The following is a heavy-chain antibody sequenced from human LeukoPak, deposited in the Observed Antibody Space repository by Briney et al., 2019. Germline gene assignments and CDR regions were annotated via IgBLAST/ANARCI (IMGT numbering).Heavy chain of an antibody. V-gene: IGHV4-59*01. CDR3: TRGSDYYGSGAINDY. CDR1: GGSIGSDY. J-gene: IGHJ4*02. CDR2: IYYTGGT. Sequence: PSETLSLTCTVSGGSIGSDYWTWIRQPPGKGLEYIGYIYYTGGTNYNPSLKSRVTISVDTSKNQFSLKLSSVTAADTAVYYCTRGSDYYGSGAINDYWGQGTLVTVSS. D-gene: IGHD3-10*01.